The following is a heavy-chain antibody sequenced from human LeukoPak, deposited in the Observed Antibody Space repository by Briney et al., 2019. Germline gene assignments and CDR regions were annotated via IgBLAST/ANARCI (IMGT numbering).Heavy chain of an antibody. V-gene: IGHV1-8*02. D-gene: IGHD2-2*01. CDR2: MNPNSGNT. J-gene: IGHJ6*02. Sequence: ASVKVSCKASGYTFTSYYMHWVRQATGQGLEWMGWMNPNSGNTGYAQKFQGRVTMTRNTSISTAYIELSSLRSEDTAVYYCARQKVVVVPAAYYYYYYGMDVWGQGTTVTVSS. CDR3: ARQKVVVVPAAYYYYYYGMDV. CDR1: GYTFTSYY.